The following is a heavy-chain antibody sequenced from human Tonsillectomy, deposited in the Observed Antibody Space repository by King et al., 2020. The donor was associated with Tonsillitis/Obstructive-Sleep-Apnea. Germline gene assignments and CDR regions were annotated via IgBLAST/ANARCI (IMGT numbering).Heavy chain of an antibody. CDR3: ARRSEGNWFDP. CDR2: NYSGGLT. J-gene: IGHJ5*02. CDR1: GFTVSSNY. D-gene: IGHD6-6*01. V-gene: IGHV3-53*01. Sequence: VQLVESGGGLIQPGGSLRLSCAASGFTVSSNYMSWVRQAPGKGLEWGSVNYSGGLTSYADSVKGRFTISVDNSKNTLYLQMNSLRAEDTAVYYCARRSEGNWFDPWGQGTLVTVSS.